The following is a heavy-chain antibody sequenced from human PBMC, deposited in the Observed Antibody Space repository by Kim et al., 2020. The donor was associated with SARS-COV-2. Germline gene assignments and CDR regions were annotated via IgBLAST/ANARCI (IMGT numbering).Heavy chain of an antibody. CDR3: AKAVAGVWLGGNYYYYYGMDV. D-gene: IGHD6-19*01. J-gene: IGHJ6*02. V-gene: IGHV3-9*01. CDR1: GFTFDDYA. CDR2: ISWNSGSI. Sequence: GGSLRLSCAASGFTFDDYAMHWVRQAPGKGLEWVSGISWNSGSIGYADSVTGRFTISRANAKNSLYLQMNSLRAEDTALYYCAKAVAGVWLGGNYYYYYGMDVWGQGTTVTVSS.